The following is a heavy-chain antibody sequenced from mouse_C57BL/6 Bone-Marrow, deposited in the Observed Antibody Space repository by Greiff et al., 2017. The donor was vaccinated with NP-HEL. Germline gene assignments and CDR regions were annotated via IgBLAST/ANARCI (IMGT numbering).Heavy chain of an antibody. J-gene: IGHJ4*01. Sequence: EVQLQESGGGLVQPGGSMKLSCVASGFTFSNYWMNWVRQSPEKGLEWVAQIRLKSDNYATHYAESVKGRFTISRDDSKSSVYLQMNNLRAEDTGIYYCINDVLYAMDYWGQGTSVTVSS. CDR2: IRLKSDNYAT. D-gene: IGHD2-3*01. CDR1: GFTFSNYW. CDR3: INDVLYAMDY. V-gene: IGHV6-3*01.